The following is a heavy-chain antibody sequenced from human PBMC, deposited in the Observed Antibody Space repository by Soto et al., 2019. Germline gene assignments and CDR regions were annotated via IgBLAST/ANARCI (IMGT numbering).Heavy chain of an antibody. CDR1: GYSFTNYA. CDR2: INGDNGNT. V-gene: IGHV1-3*05. CDR3: ARNSKYNWSLRTFDF. Sequence: QVQLVQSGAEEKKPGASVKLSCKTSGYSFTNYAMHWVRRAPGQRLEWMGWINGDNGNTKYSQKFQGRVTMTRDTSASTAYMELSGLTSADTALYYCARNSKYNWSLRTFDFWGQGPLVTVSS. D-gene: IGHD1-20*01. J-gene: IGHJ4*02.